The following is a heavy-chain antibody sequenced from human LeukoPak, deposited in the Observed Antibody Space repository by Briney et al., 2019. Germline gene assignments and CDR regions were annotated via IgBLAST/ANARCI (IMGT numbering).Heavy chain of an antibody. Sequence: ASVKVSCKASGYTFTSYYMHWVRQAPGQGLEWMGIINPSGGSTSYAQKFQGRVTMTRDMSTSTVYMELSSLRSEDTAVYYCARSAPDNIVVVVAATRDGAFDIWGQGTMVTVSS. CDR3: ARSAPDNIVVVVAATRDGAFDI. J-gene: IGHJ3*02. CDR2: INPSGGST. CDR1: GYTFTSYY. V-gene: IGHV1-46*01. D-gene: IGHD2-15*01.